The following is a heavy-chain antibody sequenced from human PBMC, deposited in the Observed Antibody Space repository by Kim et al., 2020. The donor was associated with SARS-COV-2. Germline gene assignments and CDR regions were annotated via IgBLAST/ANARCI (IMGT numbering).Heavy chain of an antibody. CDR2: ISSTSENI. V-gene: IGHV3-48*02. D-gene: IGHD5-12*01. CDR1: GFTFGIYS. Sequence: GGSLRLSCAASGFTFGIYSIDWVRRAPGKGLEWIIYISSTSENIYYAGSVKGRFIVSRDNGNNSLYLQMDSLTDEDTAIYYCARVGHSGYTVDYWGQGTPVTVSS. J-gene: IGHJ4*02. CDR3: ARVGHSGYTVDY.